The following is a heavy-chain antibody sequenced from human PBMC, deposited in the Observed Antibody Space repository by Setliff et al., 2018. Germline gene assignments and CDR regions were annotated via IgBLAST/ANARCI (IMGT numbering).Heavy chain of an antibody. D-gene: IGHD3-10*01. V-gene: IGHV4-38-2*01. Sequence: PSETLSLTCDLSAYFVRADYRWGWIRQPPGEGLEGIGTVSHTGDTQYNPSLKTRVTISIDTSKNQLSLKLSFVAAADTATYYCARHRTYDSGTYWGTDYYYYMDVWGKGITVTVSS. CDR1: AYFVRADYR. J-gene: IGHJ6*03. CDR3: ARHRTYDSGTYWGTDYYYYMDV. CDR2: VSHTGDT.